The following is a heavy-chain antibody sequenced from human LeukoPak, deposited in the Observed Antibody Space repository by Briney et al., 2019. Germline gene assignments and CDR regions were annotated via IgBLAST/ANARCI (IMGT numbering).Heavy chain of an antibody. CDR2: IKQDGGGE. Sequence: TGGSLRLSCAASGFTFSNYWMTWVRQPPGKGLEWVANIKQDGGGEYYVVDSVKGRFTISRDNAKSSLYPQMNSLRAEDTAVYYCARGGYCTRSSCYCDYWGQGTLVTVSS. V-gene: IGHV3-7*01. D-gene: IGHD2-2*01. CDR3: ARGGYCTRSSCYCDY. CDR1: GFTFSNYW. J-gene: IGHJ4*02.